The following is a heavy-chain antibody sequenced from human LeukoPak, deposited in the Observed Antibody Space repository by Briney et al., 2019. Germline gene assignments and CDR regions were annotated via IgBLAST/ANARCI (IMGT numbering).Heavy chain of an antibody. D-gene: IGHD5-24*01. V-gene: IGHV3-21*01. J-gene: IGHJ4*02. CDR3: ARVVDGYNYFSY. Sequence: GGSLRLSCAASGFTFSSYSINWVRQAPGKGLEWVSSISSFGTDIFYVDSVRGRFTVSRDNARNSMDLQMNSLRAEDTAVYYCARVVDGYNYFSYWGQGTLVTVSS. CDR2: ISSFGTDI. CDR1: GFTFSSYS.